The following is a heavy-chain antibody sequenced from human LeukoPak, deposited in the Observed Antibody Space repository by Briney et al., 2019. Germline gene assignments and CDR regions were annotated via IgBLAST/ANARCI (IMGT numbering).Heavy chain of an antibody. CDR2: TRTKASNYAT. V-gene: IGHV3-73*01. D-gene: IGHD3-16*01. CDR3: TASGITSDAFDI. J-gene: IGHJ3*02. Sequence: GGSLRLSCAASGFTFSDHYMDWVRQASGKGLEWVGRTRTKASNYATTYAASVSGRFTISRDESKNTAYLEMNILKIEDTAIYYCTASGITSDAFDIWGQGTMVTVSS. CDR1: GFTFSDHY.